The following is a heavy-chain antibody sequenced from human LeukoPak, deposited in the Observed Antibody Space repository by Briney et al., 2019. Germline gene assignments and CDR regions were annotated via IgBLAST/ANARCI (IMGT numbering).Heavy chain of an antibody. V-gene: IGHV4-38-2*02. D-gene: IGHD6-19*01. J-gene: IGHJ4*02. CDR3: AREDSSGWPKGY. CDR1: GFFISNGYY. Sequence: TDTLSLTYAVSGFFISNGYYRGWIRQPPPKGLAWIGSLYHSGSTYYHPSLKSRVNISVDTSKTQFSVKLSSVTAADTAVYYCAREDSSGWPKGYWGQGTLVTVSS. CDR2: LYHSGST.